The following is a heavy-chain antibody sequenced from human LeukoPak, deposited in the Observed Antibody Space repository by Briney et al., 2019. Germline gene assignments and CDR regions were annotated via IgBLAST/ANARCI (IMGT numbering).Heavy chain of an antibody. J-gene: IGHJ4*02. CDR2: IRWNSGSI. Sequence: GGSLRLSCAASGFTFDDHAMHWIRQAPGKGLVWGSGIRWNSGSIGYADSVKGRFTISRDNAKNSLYLQMNSLRAEDTAVYYCASLYCSSTSCLLWGQGTLVTVSS. D-gene: IGHD2-2*01. V-gene: IGHV3-9*01. CDR1: GFTFDDHA. CDR3: ASLYCSSTSCLL.